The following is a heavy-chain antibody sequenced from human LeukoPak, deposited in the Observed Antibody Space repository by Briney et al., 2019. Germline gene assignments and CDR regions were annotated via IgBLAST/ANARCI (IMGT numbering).Heavy chain of an antibody. V-gene: IGHV3-48*02. J-gene: IGHJ3*02. CDR3: AREYSSSSGRAFDI. Sequence: PGGSLRLSCAASGFTFNNYAMNWVRQAPGKGLQWFSYISSSSSTIYYADSVKGRFTISRDNAKNSLYLQMNSLRDEDTAVYYCAREYSSSSGRAFDIWGQGTMVTVSS. CDR1: GFTFNNYA. D-gene: IGHD6-6*01. CDR2: ISSSSSTI.